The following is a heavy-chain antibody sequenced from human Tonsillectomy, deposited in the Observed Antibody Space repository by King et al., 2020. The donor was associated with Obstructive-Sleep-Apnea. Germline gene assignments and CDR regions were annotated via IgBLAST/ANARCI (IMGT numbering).Heavy chain of an antibody. Sequence: DVQLVESGGGLVQPGRSLRLSCAASGFTFDDYAMHWVRQAPGKGLEWVSGISWNSGSIGYADSVKGRFTISRDNAKNSLYLQMNSLRAEDTALYYCAKDIAAAGNGDWFDPWGQGTLVTVSS. CDR1: GFTFDDYA. CDR3: AKDIAAAGNGDWFDP. J-gene: IGHJ5*02. CDR2: ISWNSGSI. D-gene: IGHD6-13*01. V-gene: IGHV3-9*01.